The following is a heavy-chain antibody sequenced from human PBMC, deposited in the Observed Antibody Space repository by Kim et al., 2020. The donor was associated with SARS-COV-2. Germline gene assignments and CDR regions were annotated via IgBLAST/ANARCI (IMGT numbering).Heavy chain of an antibody. D-gene: IGHD6-19*01. CDR3: AKDTSSAGVGWYFDL. V-gene: IGHV3-9*01. CDR2: ISWNSGDM. CDR1: GFTFNDYA. J-gene: IGHJ2*01. Sequence: GGSLRLSCAGSGFTFNDYAMHWVRQVPGKGLEWVAGISWNSGDMGYADSVKGRFTVSRDNTLNSLFLQMDWLRPEDTALYYCAKDTSSAGVGWYFDLWGRGPLVTVPS.